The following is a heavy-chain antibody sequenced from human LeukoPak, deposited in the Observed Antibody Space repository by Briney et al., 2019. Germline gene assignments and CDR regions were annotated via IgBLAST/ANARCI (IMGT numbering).Heavy chain of an antibody. Sequence: GGSLRLSCAASGFTFGSYGMSWVRQAPGKGLEWVGFIRSKTYGGTTGYAASVKDTFTISRDDSKSVVYLQMNSLKTEDTAFYYCTRGVGQQLIPPDYWGQGTLVTVSS. CDR2: IRSKTYGGTT. CDR1: GFTFGSYG. J-gene: IGHJ4*02. CDR3: TRGVGQQLIPPDY. V-gene: IGHV3-49*04. D-gene: IGHD6-13*01.